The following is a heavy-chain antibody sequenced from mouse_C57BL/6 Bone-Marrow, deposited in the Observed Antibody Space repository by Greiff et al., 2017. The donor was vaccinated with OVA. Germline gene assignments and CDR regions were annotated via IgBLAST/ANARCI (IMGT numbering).Heavy chain of an antibody. J-gene: IGHJ2*01. CDR3: AVPFYYSNPYFDY. CDR2: IYPGSGST. CDR1: GYTFTSYW. D-gene: IGHD2-5*01. V-gene: IGHV1-55*01. Sequence: QVQLQQSGAELVKPGASVKMSCKASGYTFTSYWITWVKQRPGQGLEWIGDIYPGSGSTNYNEKFKRKATLTVDTSSSTAYMQLSSLTSEDSAVYYCAVPFYYSNPYFDYWGQGTTLTVSS.